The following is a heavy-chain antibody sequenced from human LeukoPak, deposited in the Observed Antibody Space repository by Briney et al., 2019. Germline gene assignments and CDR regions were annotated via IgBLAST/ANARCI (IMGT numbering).Heavy chain of an antibody. Sequence: GGSPRLSCAASGFTFSSYWMSWVRQAPGKGLEWVANIKQDGSEKYYVDSVKGRFTISRDNAKKSLYLQMNSLRAEDTAVYYCAKGPTRAMVTFFQLDYWGQGTLVTVSS. J-gene: IGHJ4*02. CDR2: IKQDGSEK. CDR3: AKGPTRAMVTFFQLDY. CDR1: GFTFSSYW. V-gene: IGHV3-7*01. D-gene: IGHD5-18*01.